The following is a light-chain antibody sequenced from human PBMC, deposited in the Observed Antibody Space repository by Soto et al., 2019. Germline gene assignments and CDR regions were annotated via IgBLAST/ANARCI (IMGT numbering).Light chain of an antibody. CDR2: DAS. CDR3: QQYNSSPT. Sequence: DIQMTQSPSTLSASVGDRVTITCRASQSISSWLAWYQQKPGKAPKLLIYDASSLESGVPSRFSGSGSGTEFTLTISRLQPDDFATYSCQQYNSSPTFGQGTKVEIK. CDR1: QSISSW. J-gene: IGKJ1*01. V-gene: IGKV1-5*01.